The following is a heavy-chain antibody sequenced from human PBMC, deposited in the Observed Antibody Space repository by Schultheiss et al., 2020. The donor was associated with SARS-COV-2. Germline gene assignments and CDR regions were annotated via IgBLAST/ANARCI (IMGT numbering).Heavy chain of an antibody. D-gene: IGHD3-22*01. CDR1: GFTFDDYA. CDR2: ISSSGSTI. V-gene: IGHV3-11*04. CDR3: AREGLGGYYSAFDY. J-gene: IGHJ4*02. Sequence: GGSLRLSCAASGFTFDDYAMHWIRQAPGKGLEWVSYISSSGSTIYYADSVKGRFTISRDNAKNSLYLQMNSLRAEDTAVYYCAREGLGGYYSAFDYWGQGTLVTVSS.